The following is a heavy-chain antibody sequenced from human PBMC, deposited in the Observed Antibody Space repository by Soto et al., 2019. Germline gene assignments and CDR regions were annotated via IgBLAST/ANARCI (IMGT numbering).Heavy chain of an antibody. CDR2: ISSSSSTI. V-gene: IGHV3-48*02. Sequence: QPGGSLRLSCAASGFTFSSYSVNWVRQAPGKGLEWVSYISSSSSTIYYADSVKGRFTISRDNAKNSLYLQMNSLRDEDTAVYYCARAVVVPAAMSGYYYYYGMDVWGQGTTVTVSS. CDR1: GFTFSSYS. CDR3: ARAVVVPAAMSGYYYYYGMDV. D-gene: IGHD2-2*01. J-gene: IGHJ6*02.